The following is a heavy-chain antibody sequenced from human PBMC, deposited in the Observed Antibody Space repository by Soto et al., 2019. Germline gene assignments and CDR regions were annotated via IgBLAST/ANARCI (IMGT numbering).Heavy chain of an antibody. V-gene: IGHV3-48*03. CDR2: ISSSGSTI. CDR1: GFTFSSYE. D-gene: IGHD4-4*01. Sequence: GGSLRLSCAAPGFTFSSYEMNWVRQAPGKGLEWVSYISSSGSTINYADSVKGRFTISRDNAKNSLYLQMHSLRAEDTAVYYCARDREYSKGIFYYSYGMDVWGQGTTVTV. CDR3: ARDREYSKGIFYYSYGMDV. J-gene: IGHJ6*02.